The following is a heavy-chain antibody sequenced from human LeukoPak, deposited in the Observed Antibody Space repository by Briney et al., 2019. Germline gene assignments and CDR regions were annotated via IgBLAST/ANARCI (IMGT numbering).Heavy chain of an antibody. CDR1: GFTFDDYA. Sequence: PGGSLRLSCAASGFTFDDYAMHRVRQAPGKGLEWVSGISWNSGSIGYADSVKGRFTISRDNAKNSLYLQMNSLRAEDTALYYCAKVVRGWYSFDYWGQETLVTVSS. V-gene: IGHV3-9*01. J-gene: IGHJ4*02. CDR2: ISWNSGSI. CDR3: AKVVRGWYSFDY. D-gene: IGHD6-19*01.